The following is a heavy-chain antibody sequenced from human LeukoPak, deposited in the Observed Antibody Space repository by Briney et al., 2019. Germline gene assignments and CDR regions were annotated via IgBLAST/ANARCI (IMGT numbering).Heavy chain of an antibody. Sequence: GGSLRLSCAASGFTFSSYWMHWVRQAPGKGLVWVSCISTDVSITSYADSVKGRFTISRDNAKNTLYLQMNSLRVEDTAVYYCTRAGLMGAADYWGQGTLVTVSS. J-gene: IGHJ4*02. V-gene: IGHV3-74*01. CDR1: GFTFSSYW. D-gene: IGHD1-26*01. CDR2: ISTDVSIT. CDR3: TRAGLMGAADY.